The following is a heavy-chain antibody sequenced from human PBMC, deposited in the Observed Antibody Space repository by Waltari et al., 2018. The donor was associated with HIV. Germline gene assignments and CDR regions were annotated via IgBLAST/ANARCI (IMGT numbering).Heavy chain of an antibody. Sequence: EVQLVESGGGLVQPGGSLRLSCSASGFNFRNYDMNWVRQAPGKRLEWLSYFSRGGAAIYQADSVKGRFTISRDNAKNSLYLQMDSLRGEDTAVYYCARDSNTTARRSGMDLWGQGTTVTVSS. CDR3: ARDSNTTARRSGMDL. D-gene: IGHD6-6*01. V-gene: IGHV3-48*03. J-gene: IGHJ6*02. CDR2: FSRGGAAI. CDR1: GFNFRNYD.